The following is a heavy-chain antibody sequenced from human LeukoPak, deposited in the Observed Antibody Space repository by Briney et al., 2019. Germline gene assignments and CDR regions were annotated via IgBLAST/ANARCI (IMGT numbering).Heavy chain of an antibody. Sequence: ASVKVSCKASGYTFTSYGISWVRQAPGRGLEWMAWISADNGDTNYAQNLRDRVIMTTDTSTSTVYMELRSLRSDDTAVYYCARDWDCSGGACRDCFDPWGQGTLVTVSS. D-gene: IGHD2-15*01. CDR2: ISADNGDT. CDR1: GYTFTSYG. CDR3: ARDWDCSGGACRDCFDP. J-gene: IGHJ5*02. V-gene: IGHV1-18*01.